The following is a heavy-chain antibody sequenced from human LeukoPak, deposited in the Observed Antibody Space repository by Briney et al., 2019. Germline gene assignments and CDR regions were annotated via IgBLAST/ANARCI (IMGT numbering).Heavy chain of an antibody. J-gene: IGHJ4*02. CDR3: AKDPEMATITGHYFDY. V-gene: IGHV3-30*18. CDR2: ISYDGSNK. CDR1: GFTFSIYD. D-gene: IGHD5-24*01. Sequence: PGGSLRLSCAPSGFTFSIYDVYWVRQAPGRGREWVAVISYDGSNKYDAASVKGRFTISRDNSKNTLYLQMNSLRAEDTAVYYCAKDPEMATITGHYFDYWGQGTLVTVSS.